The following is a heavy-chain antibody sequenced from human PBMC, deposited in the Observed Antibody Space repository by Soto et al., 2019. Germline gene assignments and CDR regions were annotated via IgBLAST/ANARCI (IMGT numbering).Heavy chain of an antibody. CDR2: ISNSGGTT. CDR3: AKGSRGAYYYCMDV. CDR1: GFTFSSSA. J-gene: IGHJ6*03. V-gene: IGHV3-23*01. Sequence: EVQMLESGGGLVQPGGSLRLSCAASGFTFSSSAMNWVRQAPGKGLEWVSSISNSGGTTSYADSVKGRFTISRDNSKNTLYLQMNGLNAGDTAVYYCAKGSRGAYYYCMDVWGKGTTVTVSS.